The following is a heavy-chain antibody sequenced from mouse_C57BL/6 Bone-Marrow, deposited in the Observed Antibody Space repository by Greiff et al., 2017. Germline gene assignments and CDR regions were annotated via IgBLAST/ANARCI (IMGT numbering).Heavy chain of an antibody. CDR3: ARPWVVATPYYAMDY. J-gene: IGHJ4*01. D-gene: IGHD1-1*01. V-gene: IGHV15-2*01. Sequence: QVQLQQSGSELRSPGSSVKLSCKAFDSEVFPIAYMSWVRQKPGHGFAWFGGILPSIGRTIYGEKFETTATLDADTLSNTAYLELNRLTSEDSAIYYCARPWVVATPYYAMDYWGQGTSGTVSS. CDR2: ILPSIGRT. CDR1: DSEVFPIAY.